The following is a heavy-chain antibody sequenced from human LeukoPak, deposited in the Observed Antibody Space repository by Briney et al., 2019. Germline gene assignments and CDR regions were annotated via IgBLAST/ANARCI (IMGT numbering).Heavy chain of an antibody. CDR3: ARSPGILGTNYFDY. CDR2: INSDGINT. J-gene: IGHJ4*02. V-gene: IGHV3-74*01. CDR1: GFTFSNYW. Sequence: GGSLRLSCAASGFTFSNYWMHWVRQAPGKGLVWVSRINSDGINTSYADSVKGRFTISRDNAKNTLNLQMNSLRAEDTSVYYCARSPGILGTNYFDYWGQGTLVTVSS. D-gene: IGHD1-26*01.